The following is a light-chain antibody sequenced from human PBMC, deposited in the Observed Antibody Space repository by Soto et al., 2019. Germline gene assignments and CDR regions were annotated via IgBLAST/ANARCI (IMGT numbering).Light chain of an antibody. V-gene: IGKV4-1*01. CDR1: QSVLYSSNNKIY. J-gene: IGKJ1*01. CDR3: QQYYSIPWT. Sequence: DIVMTQSPDSLAVSLGERATINCKSSQSVLYSSNNKIYLAWYQQKPGQPPKLLIYWASTRESGVPDRFSGSGSGTDFTLTISSLQAEDVAVYYCQQYYSIPWTFGQGTKVEIK. CDR2: WAS.